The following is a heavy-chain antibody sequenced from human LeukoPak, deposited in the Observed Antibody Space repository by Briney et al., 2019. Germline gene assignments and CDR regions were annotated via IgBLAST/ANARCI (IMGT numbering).Heavy chain of an antibody. J-gene: IGHJ2*01. CDR2: IYYSGST. V-gene: IGHV4-59*06. Sequence: SETLSLTCTVSGGSISSYYWSWIRQPPGKGLEWIGYIYYSGSTYYNPSLKGRVTISVDTSKNQFSLKLSSVTAADTAVYYCGAAAGTWYFDLWGRGTLVTVSS. CDR1: GGSISSYY. CDR3: GAAAGTWYFDL. D-gene: IGHD6-13*01.